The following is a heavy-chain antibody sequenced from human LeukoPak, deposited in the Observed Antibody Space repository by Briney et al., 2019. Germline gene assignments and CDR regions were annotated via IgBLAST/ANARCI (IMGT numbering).Heavy chain of an antibody. D-gene: IGHD2-2*01. CDR2: INHSGST. CDR3: ASSSTSCCSFDY. J-gene: IGHJ4*02. Sequence: PSETLSLTCAVYGGSFSGYYWSWIRQPPGKGLEWIGEINHSGSTNYNPSLKSRVTISVDTSKNQFSLKLSSVTAADTAVYYCASSSTSCCSFDYWGQGTLLTAPS. CDR1: GGSFSGYY. V-gene: IGHV4-34*01.